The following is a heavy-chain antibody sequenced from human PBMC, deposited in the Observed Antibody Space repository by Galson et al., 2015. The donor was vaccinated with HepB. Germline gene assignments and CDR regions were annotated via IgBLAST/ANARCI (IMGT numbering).Heavy chain of an antibody. CDR3: VRESHTAATTFDF. J-gene: IGHJ4*02. CDR1: GFSFSRFG. Sequence: SLRLSCAASGFSFSRFGMHWVHQTPDKRLEWLAVIWHDDTNQYYADSVEGRFTISRDNSKNTLFLQMNSLRAEDTALYYCVRESHTAATTFDFWGQGTLVIVSS. D-gene: IGHD1-1*01. CDR2: IWHDDTNQ. V-gene: IGHV3-33*01.